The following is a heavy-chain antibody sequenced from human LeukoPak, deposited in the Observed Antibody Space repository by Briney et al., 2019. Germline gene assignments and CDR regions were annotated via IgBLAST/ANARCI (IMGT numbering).Heavy chain of an antibody. J-gene: IGHJ4*02. CDR1: GYTFTSYG. D-gene: IGHD4-17*01. Sequence: ASAKVSCKASGYTFTSYGISWVRQAPGQGLEWMGWISAYNGNTNYAQKLQGRVTMTTDTSTSTAYMELRSLRSDDTAVYYCARDHSDYGDRVYFDYWGQGTLVTVSS. CDR2: ISAYNGNT. CDR3: ARDHSDYGDRVYFDY. V-gene: IGHV1-18*01.